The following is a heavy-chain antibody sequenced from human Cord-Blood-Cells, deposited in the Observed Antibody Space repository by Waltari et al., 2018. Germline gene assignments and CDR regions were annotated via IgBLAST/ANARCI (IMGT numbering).Heavy chain of an antibody. J-gene: IGHJ5*02. V-gene: IGHV3-30*18. CDR3: AKDGISMNAESWFDP. CDR1: GFTFSSYG. CDR2: ISYDGSNK. D-gene: IGHD2-21*01. Sequence: VQLVESGGGVVQPGRSLRLSCAAYGFTFSSYGMHWVRQAPGKGLEWVAVISYDGSNKYYADSVKGRFTISRDNSKNTLYLQMNSLRAEDTAVYYCAKDGISMNAESWFDPWGQGTLVTVSS.